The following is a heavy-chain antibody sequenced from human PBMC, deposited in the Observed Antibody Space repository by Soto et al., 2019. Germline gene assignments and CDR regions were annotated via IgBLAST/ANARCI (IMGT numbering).Heavy chain of an antibody. D-gene: IGHD3-9*01. CDR2: MNPYSGDT. CDR3: AREFLTGYSAFDY. CDR1: GYTFTNYY. V-gene: IGHV1-2*02. J-gene: IGHJ4*02. Sequence: VSVKGSCKTSGYTFTNYYIHWVRQAPGQGLEWMGWMNPYSGDTNYAQKFQGRVTMTRDTSISTAYMELSRLTSDDTAVHFCAREFLTGYSAFDYWGQGPLVTVSS.